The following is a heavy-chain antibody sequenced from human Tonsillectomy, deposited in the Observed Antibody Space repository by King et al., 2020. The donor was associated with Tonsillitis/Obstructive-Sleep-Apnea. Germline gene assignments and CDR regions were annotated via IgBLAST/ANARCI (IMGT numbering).Heavy chain of an antibody. CDR3: AKALAYCSGGSCYSGVDY. V-gene: IGHV3-23*04. CDR2: ISGSGGST. CDR1: GFTFSSHA. D-gene: IGHD2-15*01. Sequence: VQLVESGGGLVQPGGSLRLSCAASGFTFSSHAMNWVRQAPGKGLEWVSSISGSGGSTYYADSVKGRFTISRDNSKNTVYLQMNSLRAEDTAVYYCAKALAYCSGGSCYSGVDYWGHRTLVTVSS. J-gene: IGHJ4*01.